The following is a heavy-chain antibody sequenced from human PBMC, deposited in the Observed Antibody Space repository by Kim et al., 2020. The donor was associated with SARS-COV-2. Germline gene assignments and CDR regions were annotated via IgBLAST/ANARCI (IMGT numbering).Heavy chain of an antibody. D-gene: IGHD3-10*01. Sequence: RGSLRLSCAASGYTFTRDWMSWVRQAPGKGLEWVANINRDGSERYYADSVTGRFTISRDNAKNSLYLQTNSLRAEDTAIYYCARFGFSFGLDLWGQGTTV. CDR3: ARFGFSFGLDL. V-gene: IGHV3-7*01. CDR1: GYTFTRDW. CDR2: INRDGSER. J-gene: IGHJ6*02.